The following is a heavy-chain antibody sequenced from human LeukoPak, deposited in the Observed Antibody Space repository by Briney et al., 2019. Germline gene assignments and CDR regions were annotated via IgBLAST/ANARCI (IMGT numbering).Heavy chain of an antibody. CDR2: IKNNGATT. J-gene: IGHJ4*02. CDR3: ARVYHDSGCLIDY. CDR1: GITFRSHA. Sequence: GGSLRLSCVASGITFRSHAMTWVRQAPGNGLEWVATIKNNGATTDYADSVKGRFAISRDNSKSTLYLQMNSLRAEDTADYYCARVYHDSGCLIDYWGQGTLVTVSS. V-gene: IGHV3-23*01. D-gene: IGHD6-19*01.